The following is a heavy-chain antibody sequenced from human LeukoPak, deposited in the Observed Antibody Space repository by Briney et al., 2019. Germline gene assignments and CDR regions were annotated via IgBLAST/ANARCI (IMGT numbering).Heavy chain of an antibody. V-gene: IGHV1-2*02. CDR3: AVAPGDY. CDR1: GYTFTDYY. D-gene: IGHD3-10*01. J-gene: IGHJ4*02. CDR2: INPSSDYT. Sequence: ASVTVSFTASGYTFTDYYIHWVRQAPGQGLEWMGWINPSSDYTCYAQKFQGRVTLTRDTSISTVYMELTTLTSDDTALYYCAVAPGDYWGQGTLVSVSA.